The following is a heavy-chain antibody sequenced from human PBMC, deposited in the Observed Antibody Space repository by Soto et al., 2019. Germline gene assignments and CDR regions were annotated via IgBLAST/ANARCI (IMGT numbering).Heavy chain of an antibody. CDR2: INDSGST. D-gene: IGHD3-9*01. V-gene: IGHV4-34*01. J-gene: IGHJ4*02. CDR3: ARGGQYFDWLFK. CDR1: GGSFSGYY. Sequence: PSETLSLTCDVYGGSFSGYYWNWIRQSPGKGLEWIGEINDSGSTNYNPSLKSRVNISVDTSRSQFSLKLSSVTAADTAVYFCARGGQYFDWLFKWGQGTPVTVSS.